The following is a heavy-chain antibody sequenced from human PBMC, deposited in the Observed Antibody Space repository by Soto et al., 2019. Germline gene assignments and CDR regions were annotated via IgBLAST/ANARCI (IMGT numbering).Heavy chain of an antibody. CDR1: GFTFSSYW. CDR2: IYNDGSST. CDR3: ARVLGVVPWYFDF. J-gene: IGHJ2*01. Sequence: EVQLVESGGGLVQPGGSLRLSCAASGFTFSSYWMHWVRQAPGKGLVWVSRIYNDGSSTTYADSVKGRFTISRDNAKNTLYLQMNSLRAEDTAVYYCARVLGVVPWYFDFWGRGTLVTVSS. D-gene: IGHD3-3*01. V-gene: IGHV3-74*01.